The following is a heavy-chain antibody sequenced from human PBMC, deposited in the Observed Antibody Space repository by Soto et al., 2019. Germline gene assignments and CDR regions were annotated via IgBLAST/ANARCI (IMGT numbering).Heavy chain of an antibody. CDR2: IYASVYASGST. J-gene: IGHJ4*02. Sequence: QVQLQESGPGLVKPSETLSLTCSVSGASTKNFYWSWIRQPAGKELEWIGRIYASVYASGSTNYNPALKSRVTMSVDTSKNQFSLKLSSQTAADTAVYYCAVDYGGNSFDYWGQGTLVTVSS. CDR1: GASTKNFY. CDR3: AVDYGGNSFDY. D-gene: IGHD4-17*01. V-gene: IGHV4-4*07.